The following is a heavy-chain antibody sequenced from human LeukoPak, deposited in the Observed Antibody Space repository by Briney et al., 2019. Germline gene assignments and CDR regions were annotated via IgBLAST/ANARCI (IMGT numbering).Heavy chain of an antibody. CDR1: GFNFDDYG. D-gene: IGHD5-18*01. CDR3: AKARRIQLWLS. CDR2: ISSSSSYI. J-gene: IGHJ5*02. V-gene: IGHV3-23*01. Sequence: GSLRLSCTASGFNFDDYGMSWFRQAPGKGLEWVSSISSSSSYIYYADSVKGRFTISRDNSKNTLYLQMNSLRAEDTAVYYCAKARRIQLWLSWGQGTLVTVSS.